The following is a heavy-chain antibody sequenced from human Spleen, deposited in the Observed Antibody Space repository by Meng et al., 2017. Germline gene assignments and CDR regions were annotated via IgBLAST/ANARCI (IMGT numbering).Heavy chain of an antibody. CDR2: LGAHDGDT. CDR1: DYTFTGYG. V-gene: IGHV1-18*01. Sequence: QVQPVQSGTEVKKPGASVKVSCKASDYTFTGYGVSWVRQAPGQGLEWMAWLGAHDGDTSHAPKFQGRVTVSADRPTATAYMELRSLRSDDRAGYYCARGTPGRSYSDYWGQGTLVTVSS. D-gene: IGHD3-10*01. CDR3: ARGTPGRSYSDY. J-gene: IGHJ4*02.